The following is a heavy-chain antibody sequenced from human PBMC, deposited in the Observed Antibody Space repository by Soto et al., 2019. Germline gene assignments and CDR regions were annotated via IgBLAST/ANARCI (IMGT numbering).Heavy chain of an antibody. CDR2: ISNSGGTT. V-gene: IGHV3-23*01. CDR1: GFSFSSYA. D-gene: IGHD6-19*01. Sequence: PGGSLRLSCAASGFSFSSYAMSWARQAPGKGLEWVSVISNSGGTTFYADSVKGRFTISRDNFKNTVFLQMSSLRAEDTAVYYCAKYLAVAGTALYGMDVWGQGTTVTVSS. CDR3: AKYLAVAGTALYGMDV. J-gene: IGHJ6*02.